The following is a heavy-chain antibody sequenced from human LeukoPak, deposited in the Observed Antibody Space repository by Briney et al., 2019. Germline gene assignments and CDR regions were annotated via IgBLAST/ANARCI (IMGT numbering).Heavy chain of an antibody. D-gene: IGHD3-10*01. Sequence: ASVKVSCKASGYTFTDYYIHWVRQAPGQGLECIGWINPNSGGTNYAQRFQGRVTMTRDTSITTAYMELSRVTFDDTAVYYCARGGSGSYFSWLDPWGQGTLVTVSS. CDR1: GYTFTDYY. CDR2: INPNSGGT. CDR3: ARGGSGSYFSWLDP. V-gene: IGHV1-2*02. J-gene: IGHJ5*02.